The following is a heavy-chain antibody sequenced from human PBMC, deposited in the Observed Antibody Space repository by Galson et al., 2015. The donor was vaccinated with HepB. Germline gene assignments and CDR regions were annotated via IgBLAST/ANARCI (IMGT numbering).Heavy chain of an antibody. V-gene: IGHV1-18*01. CDR2: ISGDNANT. J-gene: IGHJ4*02. Sequence: SVKVSCKASGYTFSRYGISWVRQAPGQGLEWMGWISGDNANTNYAQKLQGRVTMTTDTSTSTAYMELTSLRYDDTAVYYCARGGYSYGKFDYWGQGTLVTVSS. CDR3: ARGGYSYGKFDY. D-gene: IGHD5-18*01. CDR1: GYTFSRYG.